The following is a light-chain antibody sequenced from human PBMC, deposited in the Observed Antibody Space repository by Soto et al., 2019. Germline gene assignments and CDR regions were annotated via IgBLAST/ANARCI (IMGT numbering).Light chain of an antibody. CDR2: GAS. Sequence: EIVLTQSPGTLSLSPGERATLSCRASQSVSSSYLAWYQQKPGQAPRLLIYGASSRATGIPDRFSGSGSGTDFSLTISSLEPEDFAVYYCQQRSNWPITFGLGTRLEIK. V-gene: IGKV3D-20*02. CDR3: QQRSNWPIT. J-gene: IGKJ5*01. CDR1: QSVSSSY.